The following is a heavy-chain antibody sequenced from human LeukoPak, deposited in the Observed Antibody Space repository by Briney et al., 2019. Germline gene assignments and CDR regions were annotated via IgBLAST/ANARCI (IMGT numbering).Heavy chain of an antibody. CDR1: GFTFSSYA. CDR2: ISYDGSNK. J-gene: IGHJ3*02. V-gene: IGHV3-30-3*01. D-gene: IGHD3-16*02. CDR3: ASGAPYHDTYYDYVWGSYLHAFDI. Sequence: GGSLRLSCAASGFTFSSYAMHWVRQAPGKGLEWVAVISYDGSNKYYADSVKGRFTISRDNSKNTLYLQMNSLRAEDTAVYYCASGAPYHDTYYDYVWGSYLHAFDIWGQGTMVTVSS.